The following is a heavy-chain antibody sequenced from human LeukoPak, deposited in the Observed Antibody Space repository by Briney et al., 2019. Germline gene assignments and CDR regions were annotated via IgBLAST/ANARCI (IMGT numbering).Heavy chain of an antibody. D-gene: IGHD5/OR15-5a*01. J-gene: IGHJ3*02. CDR1: GYTFTGYY. CDR2: INPNSGGT. CDR3: ARSKGHDAFDI. V-gene: IGHV1-2*02. Sequence: ASVKVSCKASGYTFTGYYMHWVRQAPGQGLGWMGWINPNSGGTNYAQKFQGRVTVARDTSISTAYMELSRLRSDDTAVYYCARSKGHDAFDIWGQGTMVTVSS.